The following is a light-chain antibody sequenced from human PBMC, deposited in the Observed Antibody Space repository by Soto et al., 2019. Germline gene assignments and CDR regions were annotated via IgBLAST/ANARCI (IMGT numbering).Light chain of an antibody. CDR2: DAS. CDR3: QQYSSSPRM. CDR1: QSVSSSY. J-gene: IGKJ1*01. V-gene: IGKV3-20*01. Sequence: IVLTQSPGTLSLSPGERATLSCRASQSVSSSYLAWYQQKPGQAPRLLIFDASSRATGIPDRFSGSGSGTDFTLTISRLEPEDFAIYYCQQYSSSPRMFGQGTKVEIK.